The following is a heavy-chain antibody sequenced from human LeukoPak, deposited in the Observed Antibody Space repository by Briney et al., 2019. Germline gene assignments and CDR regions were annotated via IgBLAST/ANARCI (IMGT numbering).Heavy chain of an antibody. D-gene: IGHD3-9*01. CDR3: ARDRLADILTGYSLNYYYYGMDV. V-gene: IGHV3-21*01. CDR1: GFTFSSYS. Sequence: PGGPLRLSCAASGFTFSSYSMNWVRQAPGKGLEWVSSISSSSSYIYYADSVKGRFTISRDNAKNSLCLQMNSLRAEDTAVYYCARDRLADILTGYSLNYYYYGMDVWGKGTTVTVSS. CDR2: ISSSSSYI. J-gene: IGHJ6*04.